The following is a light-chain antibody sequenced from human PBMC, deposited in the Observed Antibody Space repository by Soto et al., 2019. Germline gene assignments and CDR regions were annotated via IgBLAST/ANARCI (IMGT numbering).Light chain of an antibody. CDR2: DVY. CDR1: QSVGNS. CDR3: QQRADWPLS. Sequence: EILLTQSPAALSLSPGERATLSCSASQSVGNSLAWYQQKPGQAPRLLIYDVYSKPLGIPARFTGSGSGTDFTLTISGLQPEDFAVYYCQQRADWPLSFGGGTKVEVK. V-gene: IGKV3-11*01. J-gene: IGKJ4*01.